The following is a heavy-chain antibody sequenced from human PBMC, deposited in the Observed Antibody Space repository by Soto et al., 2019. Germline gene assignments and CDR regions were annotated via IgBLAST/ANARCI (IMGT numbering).Heavy chain of an antibody. V-gene: IGHV4-59*01. Sequence: TSETLSLTCTVSGGSISSYYWSWIRQPPGKGLEWIGYIYYSGSTNYNPSLKSRVTISVDTSKNQFSLKLSSVTAADTAVYYCASGWDAEYFQHWGQGTLVTVSS. D-gene: IGHD6-19*01. J-gene: IGHJ1*01. CDR1: GGSISSYY. CDR3: ASGWDAEYFQH. CDR2: IYYSGST.